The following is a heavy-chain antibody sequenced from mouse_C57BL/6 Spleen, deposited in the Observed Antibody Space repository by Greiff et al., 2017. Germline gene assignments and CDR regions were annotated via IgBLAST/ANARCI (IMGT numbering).Heavy chain of an antibody. CDR1: GFTFSSYA. CDR3: ARDGGYGSSFAY. CDR2: ISDGGSYT. V-gene: IGHV5-4*01. Sequence: VQLKESGGGLVKPGGSLKLSCAASGFTFSSYAMSWVRQTPEKRLEWVATISDGGSYTYYPDNVKGRFTISRDNAKNNLYLQMSHLMSEDTAMYYCARDGGYGSSFAYWGQGTLVTVSA. J-gene: IGHJ3*01. D-gene: IGHD1-1*01.